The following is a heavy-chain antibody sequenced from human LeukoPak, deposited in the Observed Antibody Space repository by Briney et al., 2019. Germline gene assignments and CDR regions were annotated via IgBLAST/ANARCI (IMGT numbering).Heavy chain of an antibody. Sequence: SETLSLTCTVSGGSISSGSYYWSWIRQPAGKGLEWIGRIYTSGSTNYNPSLKSRVTISVDTSKNQFSLKLSSVTAADTAVYYCARGPRDKGDTAMVRFDYWGQGTLVTVSS. D-gene: IGHD5-18*01. CDR1: GGSISSGSYY. CDR2: IYTSGST. CDR3: ARGPRDKGDTAMVRFDY. V-gene: IGHV4-61*02. J-gene: IGHJ4*02.